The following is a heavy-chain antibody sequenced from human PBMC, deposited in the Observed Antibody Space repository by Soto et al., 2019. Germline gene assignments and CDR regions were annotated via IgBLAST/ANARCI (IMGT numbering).Heavy chain of an antibody. D-gene: IGHD2-15*01. CDR3: ARDPPDFNSGFDY. J-gene: IGHJ4*02. Sequence: SQTVSLTCALCGDSVSNNGATWNWIRQSPSRGLEWLGRAYYRSRWRYDYATSVRGRITINPDTSKNQFSLQLNSVTPEDTAVYYCARDPPDFNSGFDYWGQGTPVTDS. V-gene: IGHV6-1*01. CDR2: AYYRSRWRY. CDR1: GDSVSNNGAT.